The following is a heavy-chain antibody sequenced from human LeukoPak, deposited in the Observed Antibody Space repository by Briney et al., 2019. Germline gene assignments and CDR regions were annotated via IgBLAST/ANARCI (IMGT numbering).Heavy chain of an antibody. D-gene: IGHD3-22*01. Sequence: GGSLRLSCAASGFTFSSYSMNWVRQAPGKGLEWVSYISSSGSTIYYADSVKGRFTISRDNAKNSLYLQMNSLRAEDTAVYYCARGGPDYYDSSGYWDYWGQGTLVTVSS. V-gene: IGHV3-48*04. CDR2: ISSSGSTI. J-gene: IGHJ4*02. CDR1: GFTFSSYS. CDR3: ARGGPDYYDSSGYWDY.